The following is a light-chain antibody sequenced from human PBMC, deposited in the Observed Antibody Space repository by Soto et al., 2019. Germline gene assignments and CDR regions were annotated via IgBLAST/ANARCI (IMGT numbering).Light chain of an antibody. CDR1: QSVSSSY. CDR2: GAS. CDR3: QQYGSPFT. V-gene: IGKV3-20*01. J-gene: IGKJ3*01. Sequence: EIVLTQSPGTLSLSPGERATLSCRASQSVSSSYLAWYQQKPGQAPRLLIYGASSRATGIPDRFSGSGSGTDFTLTISRLEPEDLAVYYCQQYGSPFTFGPGTKVDIK.